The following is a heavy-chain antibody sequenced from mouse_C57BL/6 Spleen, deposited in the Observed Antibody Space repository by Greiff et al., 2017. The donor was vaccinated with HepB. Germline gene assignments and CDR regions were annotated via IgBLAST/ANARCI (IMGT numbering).Heavy chain of an antibody. J-gene: IGHJ1*03. CDR1: GYAFSSSW. V-gene: IGHV1-82*01. CDR3: AREEVVATYWYFDV. D-gene: IGHD1-1*01. CDR2: IYPGDGDT. Sequence: QVQLKQSGPELVKPGASVKISCKASGYAFSSSWMNWVKQRPGKGLEWIGRIYPGDGDTNYNGKFKGKATLTADKSSSTAYMQLSSLTSEDSAVYFCAREEVVATYWYFDVWGTGTTVTVSS.